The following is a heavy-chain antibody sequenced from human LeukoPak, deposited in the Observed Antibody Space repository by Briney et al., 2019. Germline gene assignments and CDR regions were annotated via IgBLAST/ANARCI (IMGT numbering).Heavy chain of an antibody. J-gene: IGHJ4*02. D-gene: IGHD2-15*01. CDR1: GGSFSGYY. CDR3: ARGYCSGGSCRYSRARLDY. Sequence: PSETLSLTCAVYGGSFSGYYWSWIRQPPGKELEWIGEINHSGSTNYNPSLKSRVTISVDTSKNQFSLKLSSVTAADTAVYYCARGYCSGGSCRYSRARLDYWGQGTLVTVSS. CDR2: INHSGST. V-gene: IGHV4-34*01.